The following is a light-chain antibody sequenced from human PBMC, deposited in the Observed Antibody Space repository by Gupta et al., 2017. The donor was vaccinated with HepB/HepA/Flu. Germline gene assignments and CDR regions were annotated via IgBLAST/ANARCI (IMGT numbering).Light chain of an antibody. CDR3: QSADSSGTFYV. CDR1: ALPKQY. CDR2: KDS. J-gene: IGLJ1*01. V-gene: IGLV3-25*03. Sequence: VSVLLNPTARLTCSGDALPKQYAYWYQQKPGQAPVLVIYKDSERPSGIPERFSGSSSGTTVTLTISGVQAEDEADYYCQSADSSGTFYVFGTGTKVTVL.